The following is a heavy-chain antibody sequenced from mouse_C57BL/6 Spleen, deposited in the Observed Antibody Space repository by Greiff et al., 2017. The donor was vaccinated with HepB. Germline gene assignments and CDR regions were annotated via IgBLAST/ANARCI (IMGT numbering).Heavy chain of an antibody. Sequence: EVQLQHSGPELVKPGASVKISCKASGYSFTDYNMNWVKQSNGKSLEWIGVINPNYGTTSYNQKFKGKATLTVDQSSSTAYMQLNSLTSEDSAVYYCARLRENWDVDYAMDYWGQGTSVTVSS. D-gene: IGHD4-1*01. CDR2: INPNYGTT. CDR1: GYSFTDYN. CDR3: ARLRENWDVDYAMDY. V-gene: IGHV1-39*01. J-gene: IGHJ4*01.